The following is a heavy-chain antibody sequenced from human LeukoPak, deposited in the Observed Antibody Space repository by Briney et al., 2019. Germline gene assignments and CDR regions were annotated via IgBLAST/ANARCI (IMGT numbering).Heavy chain of an antibody. V-gene: IGHV4-39*07. D-gene: IGHD3-10*01. Sequence: SETLSLTCSVSGGSIRSSSYYWGWIRQPPGKGLEWIGSIYYSGSTYYNPSLKSRVTISIDTSKNQFSLKLSSVTAADTAVYYCARDHPAPMVRGVYYYMDVWGKGTTVTISS. CDR2: IYYSGST. CDR3: ARDHPAPMVRGVYYYMDV. J-gene: IGHJ6*03. CDR1: GGSIRSSSYY.